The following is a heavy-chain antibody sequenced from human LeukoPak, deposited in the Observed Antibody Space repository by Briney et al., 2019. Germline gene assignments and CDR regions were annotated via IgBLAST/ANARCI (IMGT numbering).Heavy chain of an antibody. Sequence: ASVKVSCKASGYTFTVYYMHWVRQAPGQGLEWMGWINPNSGGTNYAQKFQGRVTMTRDTSISTAYMELSRLRSDDTAVYYCARNLFVKFSTVADFKDDYWGQGTLVTVSS. CDR1: GYTFTVYY. V-gene: IGHV1-2*02. D-gene: IGHD4-23*01. CDR3: ARNLFVKFSTVADFKDDY. CDR2: INPNSGGT. J-gene: IGHJ4*02.